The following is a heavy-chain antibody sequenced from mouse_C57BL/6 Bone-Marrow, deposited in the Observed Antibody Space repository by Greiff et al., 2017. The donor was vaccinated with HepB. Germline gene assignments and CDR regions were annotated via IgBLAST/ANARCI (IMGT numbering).Heavy chain of an antibody. V-gene: IGHV1-22*01. CDR3: ARAGGLRPIFDY. Sequence: DVQLVESGPELVKPGASVKMSCKASGYTFTDYNMHWVKQSHGKSLEWIGYINPNNGGTSYNQKFKGKATLTVNKSSSTAYMELRSLTSEDSAVYYCARAGGLRPIFDYWGQGTTLTVSS. D-gene: IGHD3-2*02. CDR2: INPNNGGT. J-gene: IGHJ2*01. CDR1: GYTFTDYN.